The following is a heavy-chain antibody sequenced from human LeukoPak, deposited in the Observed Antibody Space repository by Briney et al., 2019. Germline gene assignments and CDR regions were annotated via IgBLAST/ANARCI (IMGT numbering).Heavy chain of an antibody. CDR3: AKDRRGTGIVGDYYVDY. J-gene: IGHJ4*02. CDR1: GFTFSSYS. Sequence: GGSLRLSCAASGFTFSSYSMNWVRQAPGKGLEWVSSISSSSSYIYYADSVKGRFTISRDDAKNSLYLQMNSLRAEDTAVYYCAKDRRGTGIVGDYYVDYWGQGTLVTVSS. CDR2: ISSSSSYI. D-gene: IGHD1-26*01. V-gene: IGHV3-21*01.